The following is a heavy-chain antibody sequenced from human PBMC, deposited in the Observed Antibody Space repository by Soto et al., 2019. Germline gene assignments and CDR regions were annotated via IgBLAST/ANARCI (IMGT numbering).Heavy chain of an antibody. CDR1: GFTFSSYW. V-gene: IGHV3-23*01. Sequence: GGSLRLSCAASGFTFSSYWMHWVRQPPGKGLEWVSGISGSGGSRYYADSVKGRLTISRDNSRNTVYLQMDNLRAEDTALYYCAKRGAKTLKYFDFWAQGALVTVSS. CDR2: ISGSGGSR. CDR3: AKRGAKTLKYFDF. J-gene: IGHJ4*02.